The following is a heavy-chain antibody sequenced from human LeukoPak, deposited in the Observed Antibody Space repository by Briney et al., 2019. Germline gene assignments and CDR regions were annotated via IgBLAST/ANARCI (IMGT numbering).Heavy chain of an antibody. V-gene: IGHV3-7*03. CDR3: ARAPLGDYHLDY. CDR1: GFTFSSYA. CDR2: IKQDGSEK. J-gene: IGHJ4*02. D-gene: IGHD4-17*01. Sequence: GGSLRLSCAASGFTFSSYAMSWVRQAPGKGLEWVANIKQDGSEKYYVDSVKGRFTISRDNAKNLLYLQMNSLRAEDTAVYYCARAPLGDYHLDYWGQGTLVTVSS.